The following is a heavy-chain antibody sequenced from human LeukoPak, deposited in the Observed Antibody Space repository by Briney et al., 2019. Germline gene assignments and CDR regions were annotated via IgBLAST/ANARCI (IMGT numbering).Heavy chain of an antibody. D-gene: IGHD2-21*02. CDR1: GGSISSYY. Sequence: SETLSLTCTVSGGSISSYYWSWIRQPPGKGLEWIGYLYYSGSTNYNPSLKSRVTISVDTSKNQFSLKLSSVTAADTAVYYCASSRGVTGKDNWFDPWGQGTLVTVSS. J-gene: IGHJ5*02. V-gene: IGHV4-59*01. CDR3: ASSRGVTGKDNWFDP. CDR2: LYYSGST.